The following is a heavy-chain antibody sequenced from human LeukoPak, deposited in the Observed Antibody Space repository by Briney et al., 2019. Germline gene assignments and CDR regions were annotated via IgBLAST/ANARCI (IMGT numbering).Heavy chain of an antibody. D-gene: IGHD2-15*01. CDR2: ISSSSSYI. J-gene: IGHJ4*02. V-gene: IGHV3-21*01. CDR3: ARDRTVAIDY. CDR1: GFTFSSYS. Sequence: GGSLRLSCAASGFTFSSYSMNWVRRAPEKGLEWVSSISSSSSYIYYADSVKGRFTISRDNAKNSLYLQMNSLRAEDTAVYYCARDRTVAIDYWGQGTLVTVSS.